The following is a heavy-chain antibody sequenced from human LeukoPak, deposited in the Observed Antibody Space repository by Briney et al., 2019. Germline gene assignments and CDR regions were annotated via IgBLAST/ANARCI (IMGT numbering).Heavy chain of an antibody. CDR1: GGTFSSYA. J-gene: IGHJ4*02. Sequence: ASVKVSCKASGGTFSSYAISWVRQAPGQGLEWMGRIIPIFGTANYAQKFQGRVTITTDESTSTAYMELSSLRSEDTAVYYCARDACGGDCPSYYFDYWGQGTLVTVSS. CDR3: ARDACGGDCPSYYFDY. D-gene: IGHD2-21*02. V-gene: IGHV1-69*05. CDR2: IIPIFGTA.